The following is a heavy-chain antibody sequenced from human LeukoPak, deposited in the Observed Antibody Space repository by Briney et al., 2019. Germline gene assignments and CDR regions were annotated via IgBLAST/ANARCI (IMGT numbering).Heavy chain of an antibody. D-gene: IGHD1-26*01. CDR2: IYYSGST. Sequence: SETLSLTCTVSGGSILSSDNYWSWIRQPPGKGLEWIGYIYYSGSTYYNPSLKSRVTISVDTSKNQFSLKLSSVTAADTAVYYCARESSGSYYNYWGQGTLVTVSS. CDR3: ARESSGSYYNY. CDR1: GGSILSSDNY. J-gene: IGHJ4*02. V-gene: IGHV4-30-4*08.